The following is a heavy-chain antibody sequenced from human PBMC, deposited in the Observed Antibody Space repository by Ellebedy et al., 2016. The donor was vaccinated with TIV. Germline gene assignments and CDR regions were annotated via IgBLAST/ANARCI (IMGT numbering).Heavy chain of an antibody. CDR1: GYTFTSYG. D-gene: IGHD4-17*01. CDR2: ISANNGNT. CDR3: ARGRQGDDYGDYEETNYYYYGIDV. Sequence: AASVKVSCKASGYTFTSYGISWVRQAPGQGLEWMGWISANNGNTNYAQILQGRVTMTADTSTNTAYMELRSLRSDDTAVYYCARGRQGDDYGDYEETNYYYYGIDVWGQGTTVTVSS. V-gene: IGHV1-18*01. J-gene: IGHJ6*02.